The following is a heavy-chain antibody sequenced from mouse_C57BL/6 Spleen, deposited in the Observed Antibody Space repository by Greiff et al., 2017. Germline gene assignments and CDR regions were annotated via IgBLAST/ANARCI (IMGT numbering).Heavy chain of an antibody. D-gene: IGHD1-1*01. CDR3: ARGYGSSSRNLFYYAMDY. Sequence: QVTLKESGPGILQSSQTLSLTCSFSGFSLSTSGMGVSWIRQPSGKGLEWLAHIYWDDDKRYNPSLKSRLTISKDTSRNQVFLKITSVDTADTATYYCARGYGSSSRNLFYYAMDYWGQGTSVTVSS. CDR1: GFSLSTSGMG. CDR2: IYWDDDK. V-gene: IGHV8-12*01. J-gene: IGHJ4*01.